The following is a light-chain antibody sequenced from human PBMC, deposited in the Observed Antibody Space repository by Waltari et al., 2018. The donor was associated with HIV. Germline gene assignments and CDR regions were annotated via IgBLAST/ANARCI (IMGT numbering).Light chain of an antibody. CDR2: QDS. J-gene: IGLJ2*01. CDR1: KLGDKY. CDR3: QAWDSSIYVV. V-gene: IGLV3-1*01. Sequence: SYELTQPPSVSVSPGQTASITCSGDKLGDKYACWYQQKPGQSPVLVIYQDSKRPSGIPERFSGSNSGNTATMTISGTQADYYCQAWDSSIYVVFGGGTKLTVL.